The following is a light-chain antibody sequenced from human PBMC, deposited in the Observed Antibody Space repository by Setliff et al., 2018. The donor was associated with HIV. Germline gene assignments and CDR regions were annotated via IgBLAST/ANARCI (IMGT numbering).Light chain of an antibody. V-gene: IGLV2-14*03. J-gene: IGLJ2*01. Sequence: QSALTQPASVSGSPGQSITISCTGTSSDVGGYNYVSWYQQHPGKAPKLVIYDVSNRPSGVSNRFSGSKSGDTASLTISGLQAEDEADYYCNSYTSSSTLVFGGGT. CDR1: SSDVGGYNY. CDR3: NSYTSSSTLV. CDR2: DVS.